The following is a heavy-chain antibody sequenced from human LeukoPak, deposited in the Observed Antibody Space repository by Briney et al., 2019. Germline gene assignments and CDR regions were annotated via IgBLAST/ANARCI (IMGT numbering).Heavy chain of an antibody. D-gene: IGHD5-18*01. Sequence: GGSLRLSCAASGFTFSSYGMHWVRQAPGKGLEWVAVISYDGSNKYYADSVKGRFTISRDNSKNTLYLQMNSLRAEDTAVYYCARGLGSYAYSDAFDIWGQGTMVTVSS. CDR2: ISYDGSNK. CDR1: GFTFSSYG. CDR3: ARGLGSYAYSDAFDI. V-gene: IGHV3-30*03. J-gene: IGHJ3*02.